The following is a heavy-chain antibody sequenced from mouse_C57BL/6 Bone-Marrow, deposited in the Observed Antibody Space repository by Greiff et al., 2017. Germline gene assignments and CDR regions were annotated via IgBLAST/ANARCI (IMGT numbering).Heavy chain of an antibody. V-gene: IGHV1-69*01. CDR3: ARYDDYDLDY. D-gene: IGHD2-4*01. CDR1: GYTFTSYW. J-gene: IGHJ2*01. Sequence: QVQLQQPGAELVMPGASVKLSCKASGYTFTSYWMHWVKQRPGQGLEWIGEIDPSDSYTNYNQKFKGKSTLTVDKSSSTAYMQLSSLTSEDSAVYYCARYDDYDLDYWGQGTTLTVSS. CDR2: IDPSDSYT.